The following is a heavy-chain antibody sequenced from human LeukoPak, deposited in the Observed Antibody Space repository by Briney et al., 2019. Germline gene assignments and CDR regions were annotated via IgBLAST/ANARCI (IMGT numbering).Heavy chain of an antibody. V-gene: IGHV3-74*03. Sequence: GGSLRLSCAASGFTFSNTWMHWVRQPPGKGLVWVARITSDGSSTTYAESVKGRFTTSRDNAKNTLYLQMNSLRAEDTAVYYCARDPSGWYFVDYWGQGTLVTVSS. CDR1: GFTFSNTW. J-gene: IGHJ4*02. CDR2: ITSDGSST. CDR3: ARDPSGWYFVDY. D-gene: IGHD6-19*01.